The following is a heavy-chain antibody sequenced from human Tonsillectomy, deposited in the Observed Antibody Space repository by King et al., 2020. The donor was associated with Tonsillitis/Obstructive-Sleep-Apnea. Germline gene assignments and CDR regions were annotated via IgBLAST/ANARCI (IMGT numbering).Heavy chain of an antibody. D-gene: IGHD3-3*01. Sequence: QLVQSGAEVKKPGSSVKVSCKASGGTFSSYAFSWVRLAPGQGLEWMGGIIPIFGTANYAQKFQGRVTITADESTTTAYMELSSVRSEDTAVYYCAWGSPEEYDFWSGYPFDYWGQGPLVTVSS. J-gene: IGHJ4*02. CDR3: AWGSPEEYDFWSGYPFDY. V-gene: IGHV1-69*12. CDR1: GGTFSSYA. CDR2: IIPIFGTA.